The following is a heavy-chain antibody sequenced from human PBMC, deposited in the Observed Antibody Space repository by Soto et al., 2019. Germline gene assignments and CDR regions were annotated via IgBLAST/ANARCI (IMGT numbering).Heavy chain of an antibody. V-gene: IGHV3-13*05. CDR2: ISAAGDP. Sequence: EVQLVESGGGLVQPGGSLRLSCEASGFTFRNYDMHWVRQGTGKGLEWVSGISAAGDPDYADSVEGRFTISRENAQNSFSLQMNSLRVGDTAVYYSARTDRYFYGLDVWGQGTTVIVSS. J-gene: IGHJ6*02. CDR3: ARTDRYFYGLDV. CDR1: GFTFRNYD.